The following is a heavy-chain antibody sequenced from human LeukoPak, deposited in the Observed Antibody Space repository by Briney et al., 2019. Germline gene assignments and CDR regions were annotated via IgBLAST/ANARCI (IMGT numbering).Heavy chain of an antibody. D-gene: IGHD3-22*01. CDR3: ARAEVIDY. Sequence: ASVKVSCKASGYTFTGYYMHWVRQGPGQGLEWMGWINPNSGGTNYAQKFQGRVTMTRDTPISTAYMELTSLRSDDTAVYYCARAEVIDYWGQGTLVTVSS. CDR2: INPNSGGT. CDR1: GYTFTGYY. V-gene: IGHV1-2*02. J-gene: IGHJ4*02.